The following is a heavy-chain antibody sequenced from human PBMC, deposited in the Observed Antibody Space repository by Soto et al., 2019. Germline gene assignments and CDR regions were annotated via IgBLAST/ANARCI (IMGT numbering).Heavy chain of an antibody. D-gene: IGHD3-10*01. Sequence: GGSLRLSCAASGFTFSSYAMSWVRQAPGKGLEWVSAISGSGGSTYYADSVKGRFTISRDNSKNTLYLQMNSLRAEDTAVYYCAKDGASYYYYGMDVWGQGTTVTVSS. CDR1: GFTFSSYA. J-gene: IGHJ6*02. CDR3: AKDGASYYYYGMDV. CDR2: ISGSGGST. V-gene: IGHV3-23*01.